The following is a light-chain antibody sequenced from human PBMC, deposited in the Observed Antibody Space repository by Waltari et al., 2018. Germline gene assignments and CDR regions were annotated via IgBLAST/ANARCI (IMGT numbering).Light chain of an antibody. CDR3: QQRSNWPIT. J-gene: IGKJ5*01. CDR1: QSVRYH. V-gene: IGKV3-11*01. CDR2: DAS. Sequence: EIVLTQSPATLSLSPGDSATLACRARQSVRYHLAWYQQRPGQAPRLLIYDASNRATGIPTRCRGSGSGTDFTLTSSSLEPEDFAVYYCQQRSNWPITFGQGTRLEIK.